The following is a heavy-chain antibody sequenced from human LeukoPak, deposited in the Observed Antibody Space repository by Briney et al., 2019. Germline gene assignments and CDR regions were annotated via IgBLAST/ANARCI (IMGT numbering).Heavy chain of an antibody. J-gene: IGHJ4*02. Sequence: GGSLRLSCAASGFIFKNYWMSWVRQAPGKGLEWVANIQPGGSESYYVDSVKGRFTISRDNADNSLYLQMNSLRDEDTAVYYCATTTVSDLGRWTISNYWGQGTLVTVSS. CDR2: IQPGGSES. CDR3: ATTTVSDLGRWTISNY. CDR1: GFIFKNYW. V-gene: IGHV3-7*01. D-gene: IGHD4-11*01.